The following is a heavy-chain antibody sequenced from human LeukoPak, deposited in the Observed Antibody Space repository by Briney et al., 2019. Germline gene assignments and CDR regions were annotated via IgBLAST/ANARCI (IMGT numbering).Heavy chain of an antibody. CDR1: GFTFDDYA. D-gene: IGHD3-22*01. CDR2: ISWNSGSI. Sequence: GRSLRLSCAASGFTFDDYAMHWVRQAPGEGLEWVSGISWNSGSIGYAVSVKGRFTIARDNAKNSLYLQMNSLRAEDTAVYYCARDLTYYYDSSGYPGGSWGQGTLVTVSS. CDR3: ARDLTYYYDSSGYPGGS. V-gene: IGHV3-9*01. J-gene: IGHJ5*02.